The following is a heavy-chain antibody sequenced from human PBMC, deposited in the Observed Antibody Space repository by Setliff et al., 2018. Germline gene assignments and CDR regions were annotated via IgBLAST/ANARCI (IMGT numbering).Heavy chain of an antibody. CDR3: ARAGRNNYDSSGYYYDLYYYNYRDG. J-gene: IGHJ6*03. CDR1: GYTFSRYG. Sequence: ASVKVSCKASGYTFSRYGISWVRLAPGQGLEWMGWISAYNGNTNYAQKLQGRVTMTTDTSTSTAYMELRSLRSDDTAVYYCARAGRNNYDSSGYYYDLYYYNYRDGWG. CDR2: ISAYNGNT. D-gene: IGHD3-22*01. V-gene: IGHV1-18*01.